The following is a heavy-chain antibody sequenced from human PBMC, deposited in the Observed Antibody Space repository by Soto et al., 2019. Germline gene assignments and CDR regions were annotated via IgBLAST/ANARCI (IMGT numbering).Heavy chain of an antibody. D-gene: IGHD3-10*01. V-gene: IGHV3-23*01. Sequence: GGSLRPSCAASGFSFSAYAMSWVRQAPGKGLEWVSGMTGSGGFTYYADSVKGRFTISRDNSKNTLYVQMNSLRAEDSAVYYCARGSTDSYPGSRIFYFWGRGTLVTVSS. CDR1: GFSFSAYA. CDR2: MTGSGGFT. J-gene: IGHJ4*02. CDR3: ARGSTDSYPGSRIFYF.